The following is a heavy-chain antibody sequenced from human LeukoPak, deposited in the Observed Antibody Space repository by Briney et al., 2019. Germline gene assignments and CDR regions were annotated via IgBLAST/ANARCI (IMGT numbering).Heavy chain of an antibody. J-gene: IGHJ3*02. CDR1: RFTFSNYG. Sequence: GGSLRLSCAASRFTFSNYGMSWVRQAPGKGLEWVAVIIENGNNQYYADSVKGRFTISRDNSKNTLYLQMNSLRAEDTAVYYCARDRIRGYSYGDAFDIWGQGTMVTVSS. D-gene: IGHD5-18*01. CDR2: IIENGNNQ. CDR3: ARDRIRGYSYGDAFDI. V-gene: IGHV3-30*03.